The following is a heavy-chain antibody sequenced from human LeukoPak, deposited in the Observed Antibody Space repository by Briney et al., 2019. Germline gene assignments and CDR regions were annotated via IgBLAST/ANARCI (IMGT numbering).Heavy chain of an antibody. CDR1: GFTFSDYY. CDR3: AKTIRGYSYGFDY. D-gene: IGHD5-18*01. Sequence: GGSLRLSCAASGFTFSDYYMSWIRQAPGKGLEWVSAIRSSGGSTYYADSVKGRFTISRDNSKNTLYLQMNSLRADDTAVYYCAKTIRGYSYGFDYWGQGNLVTVSS. CDR2: IRSSGGST. V-gene: IGHV3-23*01. J-gene: IGHJ4*02.